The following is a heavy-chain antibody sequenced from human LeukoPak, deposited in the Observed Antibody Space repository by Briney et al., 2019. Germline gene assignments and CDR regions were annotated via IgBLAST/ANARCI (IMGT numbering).Heavy chain of an antibody. CDR1: EFTFSNTM. Sequence: SRGALRLSSAVPEFTFSNTMMTLVPQGPGKGLWWVCRIKSKINGGIKDNHAPGRGRFTISRDDSKNPLYLQMNSLKTEDAGFYYCTAEVYTSWWKAEYFQPWGQGNPVTVSS. D-gene: IGHD2-2*01. CDR2: IKSKINGGIK. V-gene: IGHV3-15*01. J-gene: IGHJ1*01. CDR3: TAEVYTSWWKAEYFQP.